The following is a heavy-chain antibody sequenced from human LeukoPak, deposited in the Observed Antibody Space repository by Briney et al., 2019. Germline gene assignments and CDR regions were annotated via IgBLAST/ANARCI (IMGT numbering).Heavy chain of an antibody. V-gene: IGHV3-23*01. CDR1: GFTFSSYA. CDR2: MSGSGDST. CDR3: AKVVSAYIYGYNYFDY. J-gene: IGHJ4*02. Sequence: PGGSLRLSCVASGFTFSSYAMSWVRQAPGKGLEWVSVMSGSGDSTYYADSVKGRFTISRDNSKSTLYLQMNSLRAEDTAVYYCAKVVSAYIYGYNYFDYWGQGTLVTVSS. D-gene: IGHD5-18*01.